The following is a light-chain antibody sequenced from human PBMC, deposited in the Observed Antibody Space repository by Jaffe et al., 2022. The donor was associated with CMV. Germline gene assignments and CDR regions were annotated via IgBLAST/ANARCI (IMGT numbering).Light chain of an antibody. J-gene: IGKJ4*01. CDR2: KAS. CDR3: QQYNSYPLT. CDR1: QSISSW. Sequence: DIQMTQSPSTLSASVGDRVTITCRASQSISSWLAWYQQKPGKAPKLLIYKASSLESGVPSRFSGGGSRTEFTLTISSLQPDDFATYYCQQYNSYPLTFGGGTKVEIK. V-gene: IGKV1-5*03.